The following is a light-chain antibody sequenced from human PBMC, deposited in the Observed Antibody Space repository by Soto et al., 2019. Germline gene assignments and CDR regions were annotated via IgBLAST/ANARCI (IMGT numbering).Light chain of an antibody. CDR2: GAS. CDR1: QSVRSSY. CDR3: QQSYSTPRT. Sequence: TQSPATVSGSAGERATLSDLGSQSVRSSYIAWNQQNPGQAPRLLIYGASSRATGIPNRFSGSGSGTDFTLTISSLQPEDFATYYCQQSYSTPRTFGQGTKVDI. V-gene: IGKV3D-20*02. J-gene: IGKJ1*01.